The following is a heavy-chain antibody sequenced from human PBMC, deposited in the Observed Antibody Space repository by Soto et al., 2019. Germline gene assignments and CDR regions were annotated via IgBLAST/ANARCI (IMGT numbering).Heavy chain of an antibody. CDR1: GFAFSIYA. V-gene: IGHV3-23*04. CDR3: AKCDGDYRYYYYGMDV. CDR2: ISGSGGST. Sequence: EVQLVESGGGLVQPGGSLRLSCAASGFAFSIYAMSWVRQAPGKGLEWVASISGSGGSTYSADSVKGRFTISRDNSKITLYLQMNSLRAEDTAVYYCAKCDGDYRYYYYGMDVWGQGTTVTVSS. D-gene: IGHD4-17*01. J-gene: IGHJ6*02.